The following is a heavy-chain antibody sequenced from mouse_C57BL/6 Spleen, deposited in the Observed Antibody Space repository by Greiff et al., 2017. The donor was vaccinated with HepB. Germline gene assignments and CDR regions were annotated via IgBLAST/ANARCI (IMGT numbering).Heavy chain of an antibody. CDR3: TRGPIYYDYDRGFAY. CDR1: GFTFSSYA. V-gene: IGHV5-9-1*02. Sequence: EVMLVESGEGLVKPGGSLKLSCAASGFTFSSYAMSWVRQTPEKRLEWVAYISSGGDYIYYADTVKGRFTISRDNARNTLYLQMSSLKSEDTAMYYCTRGPIYYDYDRGFAYWGQGTLVTVSA. D-gene: IGHD2-4*01. CDR2: ISSGGDYI. J-gene: IGHJ3*01.